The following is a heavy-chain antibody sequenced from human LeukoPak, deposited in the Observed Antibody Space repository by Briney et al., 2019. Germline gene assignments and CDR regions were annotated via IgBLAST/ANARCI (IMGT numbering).Heavy chain of an antibody. CDR3: ARADSTGNYFDY. CDR2: INHSGST. J-gene: IGHJ4*02. CDR1: GGSISSSSYY. V-gene: IGHV4-39*07. Sequence: SETLSLTCTVSGGSISSSSYYWGWIRQPPGKGLEWIGEINHSGSTNYNPSLKSRVTISVDTSKNQFSLKLSSVTAADTAVYYCARADSTGNYFDYWGQGTLVTVSS. D-gene: IGHD2/OR15-2a*01.